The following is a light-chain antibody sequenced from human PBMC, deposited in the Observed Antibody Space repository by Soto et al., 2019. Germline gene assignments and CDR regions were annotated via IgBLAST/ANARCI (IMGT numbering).Light chain of an antibody. J-gene: IGLJ2*01. Sequence: QSVLTQPPSVSAAPGQKDTISCSGSSSNIGNNYVSWYQQLPGTAPKLLIFENYKRPSGIPDRFSGSKSGTSATLGITGLQTGDEADYYCGTWDSSLSAVVFGGGTKLTVL. CDR1: SSNIGNNY. CDR3: GTWDSSLSAVV. V-gene: IGLV1-51*02. CDR2: ENY.